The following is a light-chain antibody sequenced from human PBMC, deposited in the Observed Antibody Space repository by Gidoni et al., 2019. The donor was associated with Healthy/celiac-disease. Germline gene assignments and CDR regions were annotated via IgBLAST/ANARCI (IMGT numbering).Light chain of an antibody. CDR2: GNS. CDR1: SSNIGAGYD. CDR3: QSYDSSLSGYV. V-gene: IGLV1-40*01. Sequence: QSVLTQPPSEAGAPGQRVTISCTGSSSNIGAGYDVHWYQQFPGTAPKLLIYGNSNRPSGVPDRFSGSKSGTSASLAITGLQAEDEADYYCQSYDSSLSGYVFGTGTKVTVL. J-gene: IGLJ1*01.